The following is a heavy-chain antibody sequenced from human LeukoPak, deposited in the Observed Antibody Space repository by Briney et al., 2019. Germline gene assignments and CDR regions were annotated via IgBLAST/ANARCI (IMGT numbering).Heavy chain of an antibody. CDR2: IYYSGST. V-gene: IGHV4-39*01. D-gene: IGHD2-2*01. J-gene: IGHJ4*02. Sequence: SETLSLTCTVSGGSISSSSYYWGWIRQPPGKGLEWIGSIYYSGSTYYNPSLKSRATISVDTSKNQFSLKLSSVTAADTAVYYCARHGDCSSTSCYLFDYWGQGTLVTVSS. CDR1: GGSISSSSYY. CDR3: ARHGDCSSTSCYLFDY.